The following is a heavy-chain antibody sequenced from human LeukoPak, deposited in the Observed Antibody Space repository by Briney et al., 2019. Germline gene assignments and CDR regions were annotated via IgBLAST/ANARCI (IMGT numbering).Heavy chain of an antibody. Sequence: GASVKVSCKASGYTFTGYYMHWVRQAPGQGLEWMGWINPNSGGTNYAQKFQGRVTMTRNTSISTAYMELSSLRSEDTAVYYCAREGGYCSGGNCPLRQYNWFDPWGQGTLVTVSS. D-gene: IGHD2-15*01. CDR2: INPNSGGT. CDR1: GYTFTGYY. CDR3: AREGGYCSGGNCPLRQYNWFDP. J-gene: IGHJ5*02. V-gene: IGHV1-2*02.